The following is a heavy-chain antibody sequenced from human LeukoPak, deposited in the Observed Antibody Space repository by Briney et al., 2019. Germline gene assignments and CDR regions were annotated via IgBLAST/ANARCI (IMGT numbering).Heavy chain of an antibody. Sequence: GGSLRLSCAASGFTFSSYAMNWVRQAPGKGLEWVSSISSSSSYIYYADSVKGRFTISRDNAKNSLYLQMNSLRAEDTAVYYCAREIRPNGMVRWFDPWGQGTLVTVSS. V-gene: IGHV3-21*01. CDR3: AREIRPNGMVRWFDP. D-gene: IGHD3-10*01. CDR2: ISSSSSYI. J-gene: IGHJ5*02. CDR1: GFTFSSYA.